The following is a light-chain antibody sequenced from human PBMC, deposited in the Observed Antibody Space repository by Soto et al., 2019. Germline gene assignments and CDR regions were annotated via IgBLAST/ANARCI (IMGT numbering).Light chain of an antibody. CDR1: SSDVGAYKY. J-gene: IGLJ3*02. V-gene: IGLV2-8*01. CDR3: TSYVGNDIWV. Sequence: QSVQTQPPSASGSPGQSVTISCTGTSSDVGAYKYVSWYQQYPGKAPKLMIYEVTKRPSGVPDRFSGSKSGNTASLTVSGLQAEDEADYYCTSYVGNDIWVFGGGTKLTVL. CDR2: EVT.